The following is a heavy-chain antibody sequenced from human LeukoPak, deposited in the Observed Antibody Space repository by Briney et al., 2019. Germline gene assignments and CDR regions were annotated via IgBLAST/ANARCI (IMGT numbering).Heavy chain of an antibody. J-gene: IGHJ6*04. CDR1: GFTFSSYE. D-gene: IGHD5-18*01. CDR2: ISSSGSTI. V-gene: IGHV3-48*03. Sequence: GGSLRLSCAASGFTFSSYEMNWVRQAPGKGLEWVSYISSSGSTIYYADSVKGRFTISRDNAKNSLYLQMNSLRAEDTAVYYCARVGWIRLWLMDVWGKGTTVTISS. CDR3: ARVGWIRLWLMDV.